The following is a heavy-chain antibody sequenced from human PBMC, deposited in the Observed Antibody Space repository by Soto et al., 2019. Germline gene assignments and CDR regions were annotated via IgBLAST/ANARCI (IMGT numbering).Heavy chain of an antibody. V-gene: IGHV3-23*01. J-gene: IGHJ6*02. Sequence: EVQLLESGGGLVQPGGSLRLSCAASGFTFSSYAMSWVRQAPGKGLEWVSAISGSGGSTYYADSVKGRFTISRDNSKNNLYLQMNSLRAEDTAVYYCAKGSAMVRGVIYYYGMDVWGQGTTVTVSS. CDR1: GFTFSSYA. CDR2: ISGSGGST. D-gene: IGHD3-10*01. CDR3: AKGSAMVRGVIYYYGMDV.